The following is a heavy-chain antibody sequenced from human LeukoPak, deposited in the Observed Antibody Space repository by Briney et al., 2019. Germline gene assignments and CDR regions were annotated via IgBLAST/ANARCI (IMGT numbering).Heavy chain of an antibody. V-gene: IGHV3-48*03. CDR1: GFTFSSYE. J-gene: IGHJ4*02. D-gene: IGHD1-20*01. CDR2: ISSSGSTI. Sequence: GGSLRLSCAASGFTFSSYEMNWVRQAPGKGLEWVSYISSSGSTIYYADSVKGRFTISRDNAKNSLYLQMNVLRAEDTPVYYCARVTGTTTRLDDWGQGTLVTVAS. CDR3: ARVTGTTTRLDD.